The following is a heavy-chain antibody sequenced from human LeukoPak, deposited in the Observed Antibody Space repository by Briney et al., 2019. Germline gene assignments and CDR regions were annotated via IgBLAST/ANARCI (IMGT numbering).Heavy chain of an antibody. D-gene: IGHD1-26*01. V-gene: IGHV3-23*01. CDR3: AKSVSPGGYVGSLYFFDD. CDR1: GLTFSSYA. J-gene: IGHJ4*02. CDR2: ISGSGGTT. Sequence: PGGSLRLSCAASGLTFSSYAMSWVRQAPGKGLEWVSTISGSGGTTYYADSVEGQFTISRDNSKNTVSLQMNSLRAEDTAICYCAKSVSPGGYVGSLYFFDDWGQGTLVTVSS.